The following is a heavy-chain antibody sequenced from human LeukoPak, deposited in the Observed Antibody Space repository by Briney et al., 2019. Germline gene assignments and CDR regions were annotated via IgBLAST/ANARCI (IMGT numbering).Heavy chain of an antibody. CDR2: IYSGGST. J-gene: IGHJ3*02. CDR1: GFTVSSNY. D-gene: IGHD2-21*02. V-gene: IGHV3-53*01. CDR3: AREPGAYCGGDCPHSAAFDI. Sequence: GGSLRLSCAASGFTVSSNYMSWVRQAPGKGLEWVSVIYSGGSTYYADSVKGRFTISRDNSKNTLYLQMNSLRAEDTAVYYCAREPGAYCGGDCPHSAAFDIWGQGTMVTVS.